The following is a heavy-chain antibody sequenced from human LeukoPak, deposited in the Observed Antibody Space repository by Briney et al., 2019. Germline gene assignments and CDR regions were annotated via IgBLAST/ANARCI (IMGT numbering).Heavy chain of an antibody. CDR1: GFSLSNYW. CDR3: ARGRLYYDILTGFDDAFNI. D-gene: IGHD3-9*01. Sequence: GGSLRLSCGASGFSLSNYWMSWVRQAPGKGLEWVANIRQDGNEIYYVDSVKGRFTISRDNAKNSLFLQMNSLRAEDTAVYYCARGRLYYDILTGFDDAFNIWGHGTLVTVSS. CDR2: IRQDGNEI. J-gene: IGHJ3*02. V-gene: IGHV3-7*01.